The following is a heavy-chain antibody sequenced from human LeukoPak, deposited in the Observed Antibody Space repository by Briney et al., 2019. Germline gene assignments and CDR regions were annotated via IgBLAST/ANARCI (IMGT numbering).Heavy chain of an antibody. Sequence: PSETLSLTCTVSGGSISSSSYYWGWIRLPPGMGLDWLGIIYFSGSTLYNPSLNSRVTISMDRSQNQFSLSLTSVTAADTAMYYCATGKERDYFYMDVWGKGTTVAVSS. CDR3: ATGKERDYFYMDV. V-gene: IGHV4-39*07. J-gene: IGHJ6*03. CDR2: IYFSGST. D-gene: IGHD1-26*01. CDR1: GGSISSSSYY.